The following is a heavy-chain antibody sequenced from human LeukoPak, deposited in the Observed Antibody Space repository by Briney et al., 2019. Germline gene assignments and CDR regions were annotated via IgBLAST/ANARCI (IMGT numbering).Heavy chain of an antibody. Sequence: SQTLSLTCAISGDSVSSNSAAWNWIRQSPSRGLEWLGRTYYRSKWYNDYAVSVKSRITINPDTSKNQFSLQLNSVTPEDTAVYYCARYWGYCSGGSCYSTDDAFDIWGQGTMVTVSS. D-gene: IGHD2-15*01. V-gene: IGHV6-1*01. CDR1: GDSVSSNSAA. J-gene: IGHJ3*02. CDR3: ARYWGYCSGGSCYSTDDAFDI. CDR2: TYYRSKWYN.